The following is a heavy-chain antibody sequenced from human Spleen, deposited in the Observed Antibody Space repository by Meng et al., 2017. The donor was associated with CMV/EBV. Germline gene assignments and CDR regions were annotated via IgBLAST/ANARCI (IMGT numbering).Heavy chain of an antibody. CDR2: IGIAGDT. CDR1: GFTFSSYD. Sequence: GGSLRLSCAGSGFTFSSYDMHWVRQVTGKGLEWVSRIGIAGDTNYPGSVQGRFTISRENAKNSLYLQMNSLRAGDTAVYYCARELGRGPRSYGLDVWGPGTTVTVSS. J-gene: IGHJ6*02. CDR3: ARELGRGPRSYGLDV. V-gene: IGHV3-13*01. D-gene: IGHD1-26*01.